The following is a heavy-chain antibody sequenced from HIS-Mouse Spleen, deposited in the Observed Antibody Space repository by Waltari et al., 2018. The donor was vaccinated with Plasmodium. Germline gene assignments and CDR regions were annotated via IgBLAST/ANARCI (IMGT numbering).Heavy chain of an antibody. J-gene: IGHJ4*02. CDR1: GFTFSSYW. V-gene: IGHV3-74*01. Sequence: EVQLVESGGGLVQPGGSLRLSCAASGFTFSSYWMHWVRQAPGKGLVGVPRINSDGSSTSYADSVKGRFTISRDNAKNTLYLQMNSLRAEDTAVYYCARDKPSNYGYFDYWGQGTLVTVSS. CDR2: INSDGSST. CDR3: ARDKPSNYGYFDY. D-gene: IGHD4-4*01.